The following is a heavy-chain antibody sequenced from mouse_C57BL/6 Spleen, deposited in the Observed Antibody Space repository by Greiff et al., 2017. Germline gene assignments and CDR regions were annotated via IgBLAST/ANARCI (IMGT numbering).Heavy chain of an antibody. V-gene: IGHV3-6*01. J-gene: IGHJ2*01. Sequence: EVKLMEPGPGLVKPSQSLSLTCSVTGYSITSGYYWNWIRQFPGNKLEWMGYISYDGSNNYNPSLKNRISITRDTSKYQFFLKLNSVTTEDTASYYCARLEDYWGQGTTLTVSS. CDR1: GYSITSGYY. CDR3: ARLEDY. CDR2: ISYDGSN.